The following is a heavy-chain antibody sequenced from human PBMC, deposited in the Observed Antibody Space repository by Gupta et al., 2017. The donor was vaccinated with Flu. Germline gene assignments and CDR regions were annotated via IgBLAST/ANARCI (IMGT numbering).Heavy chain of an antibody. CDR1: GVSISSSY. CDR3: ARRAGGVAARGVDSHMDV. V-gene: IGHV4-59*08. J-gene: IGHJ6*03. Sequence: QVQLQESGPGLMKPSETLSLTCTVSGVSISSSYWSWIRQSPGRGLEWIGQIYYSGSTKYNPSLKSRVTISGDTSKNQVSLKLTSVTAADTGLYFCARRAGGVAARGVDSHMDVWGKGTTVAVS. D-gene: IGHD6-13*01. CDR2: IYYSGST.